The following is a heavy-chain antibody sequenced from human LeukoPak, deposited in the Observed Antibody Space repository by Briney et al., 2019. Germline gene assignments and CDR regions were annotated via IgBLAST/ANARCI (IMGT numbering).Heavy chain of an antibody. CDR2: IYYSGST. Sequence: SETLSLTCTVSGGSLSSSSYYWGWLRQPPGTGLEWIGSIYYSGSTYYNPSLKSRATISVDTSKNQFSLKLSSVTAADTAVYYCARDLRAAAGTLPAYWGQGTLVTVSS. V-gene: IGHV4-39*07. CDR1: GGSLSSSSYY. CDR3: ARDLRAAAGTLPAY. D-gene: IGHD6-13*01. J-gene: IGHJ4*02.